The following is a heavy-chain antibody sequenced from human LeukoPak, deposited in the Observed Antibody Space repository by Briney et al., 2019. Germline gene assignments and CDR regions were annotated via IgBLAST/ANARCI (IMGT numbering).Heavy chain of an antibody. CDR3: IVFAVTGTLGFDY. CDR2: ISSSSRYI. J-gene: IGHJ4*02. D-gene: IGHD6-19*01. V-gene: IGHV3-21*01. Sequence: GGSLRLSCAASGFTFSSYSMNWVRQAPGKGLEWVSSISSSSRYIYYADSVKGRFTISRDNAKNSLYLQMNSLRAEDTAVYYCIVFAVTGTLGFDYWGQGTLVTVSS. CDR1: GFTFSSYS.